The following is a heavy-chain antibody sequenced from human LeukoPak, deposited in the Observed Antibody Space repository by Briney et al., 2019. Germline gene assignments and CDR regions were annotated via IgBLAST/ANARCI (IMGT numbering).Heavy chain of an antibody. Sequence: GGSLRLSYAASGFTFSSYAMNWVRQAPGKGLEWVSAISPTGGSTYYADSVKGRFTISRDNSKNTLFLQMNSLRAEDTAVYYCAKKDGGSYCFDYWGQGSLVTVSS. CDR1: GFTFSSYA. CDR3: AKKDGGSYCFDY. D-gene: IGHD1-26*01. CDR2: ISPTGGST. V-gene: IGHV3-23*01. J-gene: IGHJ4*02.